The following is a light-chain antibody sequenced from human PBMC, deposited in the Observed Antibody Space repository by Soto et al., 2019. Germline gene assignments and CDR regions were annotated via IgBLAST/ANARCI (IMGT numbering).Light chain of an antibody. CDR1: SSNIGSKY. V-gene: IGLV1-47*01. Sequence: QSVLTQQPSASGTPGQRVTISCSGSSSNIGSKYVYWYQQLPGTAPKLLMYRNNQRPSGVPDRFSGSKSGTSASLAISGLRSEDEADYHCAAWDSNLGGPAFGGGTKLTVL. CDR2: RNN. J-gene: IGLJ2*01. CDR3: AAWDSNLGGPA.